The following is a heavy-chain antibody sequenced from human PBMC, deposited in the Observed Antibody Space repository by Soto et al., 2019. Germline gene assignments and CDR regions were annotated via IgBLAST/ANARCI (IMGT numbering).Heavy chain of an antibody. Sequence: QVQLVQSGAEVKKPGSSVKVSCKASGGTFSSYAISWVRQAPGQGLEWMGGIIPIFGTANYAQKFQGRVKITADESTSTGYMELSSLRSEDTAVYYCARDQGIAVAGTYYYGMDVWGKGTTVTVSS. J-gene: IGHJ6*04. D-gene: IGHD6-19*01. CDR3: ARDQGIAVAGTYYYGMDV. CDR2: IIPIFGTA. CDR1: GGTFSSYA. V-gene: IGHV1-69*01.